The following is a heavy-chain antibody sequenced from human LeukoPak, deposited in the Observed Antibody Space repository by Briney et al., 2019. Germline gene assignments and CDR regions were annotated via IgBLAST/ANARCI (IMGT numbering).Heavy chain of an antibody. CDR1: GGSISSYY. J-gene: IGHJ5*02. CDR3: ARHTHSGSYYWFDP. Sequence: SETLSLTCTVSGGSISSYYWSWIRQPPGKGLEWIGYIYYSGSTNYNPSLKSRVTVSVDTSKNQLSLRLTSVTAADTAVYYCARHTHSGSYYWFDPWGQGTLVTVSS. D-gene: IGHD3-10*01. V-gene: IGHV4-59*08. CDR2: IYYSGST.